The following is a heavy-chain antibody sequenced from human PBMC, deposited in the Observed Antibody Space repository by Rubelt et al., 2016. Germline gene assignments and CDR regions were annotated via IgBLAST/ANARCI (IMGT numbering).Heavy chain of an antibody. J-gene: IGHJ3*02. CDR3: ASIPKTSEGPDTFDI. CDR2: INHSGST. CDR1: GGSFSGYY. Sequence: QVQLQQWGAGLLKPSETLSLTCAVYGGSFSGYYWSWIRQPPGKGLEWIGEINHSGSTNYNPSLKSRVTISVDTSKNQFPLKLNPVTAPETAVYYCASIPKTSEGPDTFDIWGQGTMVTVSS. D-gene: IGHD4-11*01. V-gene: IGHV4-34*01.